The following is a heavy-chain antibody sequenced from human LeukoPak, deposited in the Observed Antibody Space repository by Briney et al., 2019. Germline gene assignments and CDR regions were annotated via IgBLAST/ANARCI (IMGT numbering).Heavy chain of an antibody. V-gene: IGHV3-21*04. CDR2: ISSSRYI. Sequence: GGSLRLSCAASGXTFSRYGMNWVRQAPGKGLEWVSSISSSRYIYYADSVKGRFTISRDNAKNSLYLQMNSLRAEDTALYYCARYGFYCSSTSCYIFDNWGQGTLVTVSS. CDR1: GXTFSRYG. D-gene: IGHD2-2*02. J-gene: IGHJ4*02. CDR3: ARYGFYCSSTSCYIFDN.